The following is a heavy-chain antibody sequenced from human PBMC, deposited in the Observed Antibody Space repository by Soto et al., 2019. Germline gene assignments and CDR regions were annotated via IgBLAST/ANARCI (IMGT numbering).Heavy chain of an antibody. CDR3: AKDDFTDRGDDYFDY. CDR1: GFSFTNFA. CDR2: IGASGDIT. Sequence: SLRLSCAASGFSFTNFAMSWVRQAPGKGLEWVAGIGASGDITWYADSVKGRLSISRDNSKNTLYLQLNSLRFEDTAVYYCAKDDFTDRGDDYFDYWGPGTLVTAPQ. V-gene: IGHV3-23*01. D-gene: IGHD2-21*02. J-gene: IGHJ4*02.